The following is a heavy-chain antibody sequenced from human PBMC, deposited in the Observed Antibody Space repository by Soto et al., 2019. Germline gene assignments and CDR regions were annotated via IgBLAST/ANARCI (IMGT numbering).Heavy chain of an antibody. V-gene: IGHV5-51*01. J-gene: IGHJ5*02. D-gene: IGHD6-13*01. Sequence: GESLKISCQGSGYRFTSHWIGWVRQMPGKGLEWMGIIYPGDSDTRYSPSFQGQVTISADKSISTAYLQWSSLKASDTAMYYCARQRAAGRTGWFDPWGQGTLVTASS. CDR2: IYPGDSDT. CDR3: ARQRAAGRTGWFDP. CDR1: GYRFTSHW.